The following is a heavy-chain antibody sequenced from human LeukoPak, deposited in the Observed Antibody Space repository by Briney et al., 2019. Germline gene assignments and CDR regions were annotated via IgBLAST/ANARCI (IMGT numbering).Heavy chain of an antibody. CDR2: IDPNSGGT. D-gene: IGHD5/OR15-5a*01. CDR3: ARDASVSADY. Sequence: ASVKVSCKASGYTFTGHYMHWVRQAPGQGLEWMGRIDPNSGGTSYAQNFQGRVTMTRDTSISTAYMELTRLTSDDTAVYYCARDASVSADYWGQGTLVTVSS. J-gene: IGHJ4*02. V-gene: IGHV1-2*06. CDR1: GYTFTGHY.